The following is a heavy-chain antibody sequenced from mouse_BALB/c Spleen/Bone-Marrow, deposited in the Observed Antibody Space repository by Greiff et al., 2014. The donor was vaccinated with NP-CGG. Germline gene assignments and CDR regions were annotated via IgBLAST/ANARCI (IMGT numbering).Heavy chain of an antibody. Sequence: VQLKQSGPELVKPGASVKMSCKASGYTFTAYVMHWVKQKPGQGLEWIGYINPYNDGTNYIEKFKGKATLTSDISSSTAYMELSSLTAEDAAVYDCAREGWLLRFDYWGQGTTLTVSS. CDR1: GYTFTAYV. J-gene: IGHJ2*01. V-gene: IGHV1-14*01. CDR2: INPYNDGT. CDR3: AREGWLLRFDY. D-gene: IGHD2-3*01.